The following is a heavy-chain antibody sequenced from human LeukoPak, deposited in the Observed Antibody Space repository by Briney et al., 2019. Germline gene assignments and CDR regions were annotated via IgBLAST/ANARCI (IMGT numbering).Heavy chain of an antibody. J-gene: IGHJ4*02. V-gene: IGHV3-21*04. D-gene: IGHD3-3*01. CDR2: ISSSSSYI. Sequence: GGSLRLSCAASGFTFSSYSMIWVRQAPGKGLEWVSSISSSSSYIYYADSVKGRFTISRDNAKNSLYLQMNSLRAEDTAVYYCARDSVVRVERADYWGQGTLVTVSS. CDR3: ARDSVVRVERADY. CDR1: GFTFSSYS.